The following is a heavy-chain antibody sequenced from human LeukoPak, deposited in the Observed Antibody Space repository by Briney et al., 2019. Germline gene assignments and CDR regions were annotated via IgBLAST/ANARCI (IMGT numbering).Heavy chain of an antibody. CDR3: ARVKSGWYYFDY. J-gene: IGHJ4*02. V-gene: IGHV4-61*02. CDR1: GGSISSSSYY. D-gene: IGHD6-19*01. Sequence: SQTLSLTCTVSGGSISSSSYYWSWIRQPAGKGLEWIGRIYSSGGTDYNPSLKSRVAISVDTSKNQFSLNLSSVTAADTAIYYCARVKSGWYYFDYWGQGTLVTVSS. CDR2: IYSSGGT.